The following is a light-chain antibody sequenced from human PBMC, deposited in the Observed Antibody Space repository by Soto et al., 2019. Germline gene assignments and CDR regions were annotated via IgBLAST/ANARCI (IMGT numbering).Light chain of an antibody. CDR1: QSVNRND. CDR3: QQYGGAPDT. V-gene: IGKV3-20*01. Sequence: DIVQTQSEGTVSLSPWDGSTIYCSSSQSVNRNDLAWYQQKPGQAPRLLIYGAFSRATGIPDRISGGGSGTDFTLTISRLEPEDSAVYYCQQYGGAPDTFGQGTRLEIK. J-gene: IGKJ5*01. CDR2: GAF.